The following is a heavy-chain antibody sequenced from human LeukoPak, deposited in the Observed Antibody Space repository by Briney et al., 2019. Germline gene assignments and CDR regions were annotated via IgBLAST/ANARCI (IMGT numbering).Heavy chain of an antibody. CDR1: GGSISSYY. Sequence: SETLSLTCTVSGGSISSYYWSWIQQPPGKGLEWIGYIYYSGSTNYNPSLKSRVTISVDTSKNQFSLKLSSVTAADTAVYYCARLQWELAEWCYYYYYMDVWGKGTTVTVSS. J-gene: IGHJ6*03. CDR2: IYYSGST. CDR3: ARLQWELAEWCYYYYYMDV. D-gene: IGHD1-26*01. V-gene: IGHV4-59*01.